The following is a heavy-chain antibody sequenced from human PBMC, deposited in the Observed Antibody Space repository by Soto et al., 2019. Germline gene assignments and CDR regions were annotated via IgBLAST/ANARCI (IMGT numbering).Heavy chain of an antibody. CDR1: GGCISSYY. CDR3: ARERHYCMDF. Sequence: ELLSVAWTLAGGCISSYYWRWIRRPPGKGLEWIGNIYYSGSTNYNPSFKSRVTISVDTSKNHFSLKLSSVTAADTDVYYCARERHYCMDFWGQGTTVT. V-gene: IGHV4-59*01. J-gene: IGHJ6*02. CDR2: IYYSGST.